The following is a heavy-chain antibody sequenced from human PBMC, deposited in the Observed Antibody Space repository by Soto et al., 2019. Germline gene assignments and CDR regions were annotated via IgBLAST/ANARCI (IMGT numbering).Heavy chain of an antibody. D-gene: IGHD3-22*01. J-gene: IGHJ4*02. CDR3: ARDRYDSSGYYYFSDQ. CDR1: GASVSNGRYY. CDR2: IFYSGST. V-gene: IGHV4-61*01. Sequence: SETLSLTCTVSGASVSNGRYYWSWIRQAPGKGLEWIGYIFYSGSTHYNPSLKSRVTISVDTSKNQFSLKLSSVTAADTAVYYCARDRYDSSGYYYFSDQWGQGTLVTVS.